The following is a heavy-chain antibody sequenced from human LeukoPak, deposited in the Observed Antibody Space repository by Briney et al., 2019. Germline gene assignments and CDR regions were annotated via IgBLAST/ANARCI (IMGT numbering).Heavy chain of an antibody. D-gene: IGHD2-15*01. Sequence: SETLSLTCAVYGGSFSGYYWSRIRQPPGKGLEWIGEINHSGSTNYNPSLKSRVTISVDTSKNQFSLKLSSVTAADTAAYYCARKIPCSGGSCYPINIWGQGTMVTVSS. J-gene: IGHJ3*02. CDR2: INHSGST. CDR3: ARKIPCSGGSCYPINI. CDR1: GGSFSGYY. V-gene: IGHV4-34*01.